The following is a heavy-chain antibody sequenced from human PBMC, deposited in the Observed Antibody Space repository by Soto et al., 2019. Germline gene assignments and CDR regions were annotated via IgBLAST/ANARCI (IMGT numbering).Heavy chain of an antibody. J-gene: IGHJ6*02. D-gene: IGHD3-9*01. Sequence: QVQLQQWGAGLLKPSETLSLTCAVYGGSFSGYYWSWIRQPPGKGLEWIGEINHSGSTNYNPSLKSRVSISVDTSKNPFSLKLSSVTAADPAVYYCARGELRRTFRLVTSQYGMDVWGQGTTVTVSS. V-gene: IGHV4-34*01. CDR3: ARGELRRTFRLVTSQYGMDV. CDR1: GGSFSGYY. CDR2: INHSGST.